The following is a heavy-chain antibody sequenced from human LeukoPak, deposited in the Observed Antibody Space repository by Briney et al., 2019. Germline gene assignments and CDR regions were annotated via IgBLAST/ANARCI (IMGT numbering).Heavy chain of an antibody. CDR3: ARDSHFGVVITLDY. D-gene: IGHD3-3*01. CDR2: IIPIFGTA. V-gene: IGHV1-69*13. J-gene: IGHJ4*02. Sequence: GASVKVSCKASGGTFSGYAISWVRQAPGQGLEWMGGIIPIFGTANYAQKFQGRVTITADESTSTAYMELSSLRSEDTAVYYCARDSHFGVVITLDYWGQGTLVTVSS. CDR1: GGTFSGYA.